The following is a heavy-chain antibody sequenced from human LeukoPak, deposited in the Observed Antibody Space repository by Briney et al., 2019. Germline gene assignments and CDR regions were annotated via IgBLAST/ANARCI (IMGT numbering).Heavy chain of an antibody. CDR3: AKDSGGSYNY. Sequence: EWVSGISWNSGSIGYADSVKGRFTISRDNAKNSLYLQMNSLRAEDTALYYCAKDSGGSYNYWGQGTLVTVSS. J-gene: IGHJ4*02. V-gene: IGHV3-9*01. CDR2: ISWNSGSI. D-gene: IGHD1-26*01.